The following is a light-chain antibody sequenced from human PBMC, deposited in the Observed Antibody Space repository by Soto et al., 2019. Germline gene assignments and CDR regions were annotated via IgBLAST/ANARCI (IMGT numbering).Light chain of an antibody. V-gene: IGLV2-23*01. J-gene: IGLJ1*01. CDR1: SSDVGSYNV. CDR2: EGS. CDR3: CSYADSSTYV. Sequence: QSVLTQPASVSGSPGQSITISCTGTSSDVGSYNVVSWYQQHPGKAPKLMIYEGSKRPSGVSNRFSGSKSSNTASLTISGLQAEDEADYYCCSYADSSTYVFGTGTKLTVL.